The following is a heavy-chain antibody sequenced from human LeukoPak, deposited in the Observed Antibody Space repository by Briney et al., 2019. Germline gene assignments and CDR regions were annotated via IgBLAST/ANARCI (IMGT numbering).Heavy chain of an antibody. Sequence: GGSLRLSCAVSGFTFNSYAMSWVRQAPGKGLEWVALIWYDGSNKYYTDSVKGRLTISRDNSKDTLFLQMNSLRAEDTAVYYCAREGPRGNSQFDYWGQGTLVTVSS. J-gene: IGHJ4*02. CDR3: AREGPRGNSQFDY. V-gene: IGHV3-33*08. CDR1: GFTFNSYA. D-gene: IGHD2/OR15-2a*01. CDR2: IWYDGSNK.